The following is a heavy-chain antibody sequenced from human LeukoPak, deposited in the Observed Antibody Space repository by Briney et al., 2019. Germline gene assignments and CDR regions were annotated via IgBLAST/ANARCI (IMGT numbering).Heavy chain of an antibody. Sequence: GGSLRLSCAASGFTFSNYGMHWVRQAPGKGLEWVAVIWYDGSNKYYTDSVKGRFTISRDNSKNTLYLQMNSLRAEDTAVYYCAKGDGYSYGNFDYWGQGTLVTVSS. V-gene: IGHV3-33*06. CDR2: IWYDGSNK. CDR1: GFTFSNYG. CDR3: AKGDGYSYGNFDY. J-gene: IGHJ4*02. D-gene: IGHD5-18*01.